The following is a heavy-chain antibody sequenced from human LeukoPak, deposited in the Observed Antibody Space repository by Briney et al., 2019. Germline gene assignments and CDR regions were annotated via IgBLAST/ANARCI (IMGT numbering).Heavy chain of an antibody. CDR1: GGSISIYY. J-gene: IGHJ5*02. CDR3: ARGKYYYDSNSSYRYFDP. CDR2: IYTTGNT. Sequence: PSETLSLTCIVSGGSISIYYWSWIRQPAGKGLEWIGRIYTTGNTNYNPSLKSRVTMSIDRSKKQFSLKLSSVTAADTAVYYCARGKYYYDSNSSYRYFDPWGQGTLVTVSS. V-gene: IGHV4-4*07. D-gene: IGHD3-22*01.